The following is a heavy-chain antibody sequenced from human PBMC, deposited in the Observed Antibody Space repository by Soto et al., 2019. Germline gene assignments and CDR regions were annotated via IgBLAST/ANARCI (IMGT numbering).Heavy chain of an antibody. Sequence: GGSLRLSCAASGFTFSSYAMSWVRQAPGKGLEWVSAISGSGGSTYYADSVKGRFTISRDNSKNTLYLQMNSLRAEDTAVYYCAKHGAPVHFHCSSTSCSDRSYYYYGMDVWGQGTTVTVSS. CDR2: ISGSGGST. V-gene: IGHV3-23*01. J-gene: IGHJ6*02. CDR3: AKHGAPVHFHCSSTSCSDRSYYYYGMDV. CDR1: GFTFSSYA. D-gene: IGHD2-2*01.